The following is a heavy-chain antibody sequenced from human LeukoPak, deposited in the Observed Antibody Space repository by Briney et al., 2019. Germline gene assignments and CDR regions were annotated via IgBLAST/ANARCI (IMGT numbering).Heavy chain of an antibody. J-gene: IGHJ4*02. CDR2: IYPGGSNT. V-gene: IGHV5-51*01. CDR1: GYTFTKSW. CDR3: ARPGGDGYTLDY. Sequence: GESLKISCKGSGYTFTKSWIGWLRQKPGKGLEWLGIIYPGGSNTRYSPSFQGQVTISADKSINTAYLQWSSLKASDTAMYYCARPGGDGYTLDYWGQGTLVTVSS. D-gene: IGHD5-24*01.